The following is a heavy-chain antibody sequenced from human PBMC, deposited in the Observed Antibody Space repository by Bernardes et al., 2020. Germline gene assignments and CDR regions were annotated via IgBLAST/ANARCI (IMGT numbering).Heavy chain of an antibody. CDR1: GFTVDDYA. Sequence: GGSLRLSCAASGFTVDDYAMHWVRQAPGKGLEWVSLISWDGGSTYYADSVKGRFTISRDNSKNSLYLQMNSLRAEDTALYYCAKAQAGSTYYMDVWGKGTTVTVSS. CDR3: AKAQAGSTYYMDV. J-gene: IGHJ6*03. CDR2: ISWDGGST. V-gene: IGHV3-43D*04. D-gene: IGHD6-19*01.